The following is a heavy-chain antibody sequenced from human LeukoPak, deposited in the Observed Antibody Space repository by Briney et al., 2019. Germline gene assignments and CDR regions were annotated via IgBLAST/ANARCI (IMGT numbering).Heavy chain of an antibody. J-gene: IGHJ4*02. CDR2: ISSISTYT. Sequence: SGGSLRLSCAASGFTFNSYSMNWVRQAPGKGLEWVSFISSISTYTYYTDSVKGRFTISRDNAKNSLFLQMNSLRAEDTAVYYCARGDVIDYWGQGTLVTVSS. CDR1: GFTFNSYS. D-gene: IGHD2-21*02. V-gene: IGHV3-21*01. CDR3: ARGDVIDY.